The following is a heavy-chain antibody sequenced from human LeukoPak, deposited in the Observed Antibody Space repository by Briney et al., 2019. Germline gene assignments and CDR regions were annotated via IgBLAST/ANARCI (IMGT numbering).Heavy chain of an antibody. CDR2: IYHSGST. Sequence: SETLSLTCAVSGGSISSGGYSWSWIRQPPGKGLEWIGYIYHSGSTYYNPSLKSRVTISVDRSKNQFSLKLSSVTAADTAVYYCARGPGSGSYYDYWGQGTLVTVSS. J-gene: IGHJ4*02. D-gene: IGHD3-10*01. CDR1: GGSISSGGYS. V-gene: IGHV4-30-2*01. CDR3: ARGPGSGSYYDY.